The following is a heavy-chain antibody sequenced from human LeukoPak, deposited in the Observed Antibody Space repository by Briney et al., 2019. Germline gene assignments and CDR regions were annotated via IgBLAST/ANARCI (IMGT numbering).Heavy chain of an antibody. D-gene: IGHD2-21*01. V-gene: IGHV4-59*01. CDR1: GGSISSYY. Sequence: SETLSLTCTVSGGSISSYYWSWIRQPPGKGLECIGYIYYTGSTNYNPSLKSRVTISVDTSKNQVSLKVTSVTAADTAVYYCARDPMVRGGFFDNWGQGTLVTVSS. CDR3: ARDPMVRGGFFDN. J-gene: IGHJ4*02. CDR2: IYYTGST.